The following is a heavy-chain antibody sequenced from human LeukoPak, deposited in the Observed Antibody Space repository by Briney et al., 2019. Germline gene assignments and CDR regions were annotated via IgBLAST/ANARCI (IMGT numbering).Heavy chain of an antibody. D-gene: IGHD1-1*01. CDR3: ANDGTGVHVWTPEAFDL. Sequence: GGSLRLSCAASGFTFTTYAMSWVRQAPGKGLEWVSTISGNGGRTYYEDSVKGRFTISRDNSKNTLYLQVSSLRAEDTAMYYCANDGTGVHVWTPEAFDLWGPGTMVIVSS. CDR2: ISGNGGRT. CDR1: GFTFTTYA. J-gene: IGHJ3*01. V-gene: IGHV3-23*01.